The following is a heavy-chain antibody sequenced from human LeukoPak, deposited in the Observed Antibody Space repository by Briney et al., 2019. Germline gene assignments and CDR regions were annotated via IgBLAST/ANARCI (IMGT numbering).Heavy chain of an antibody. J-gene: IGHJ4*02. D-gene: IGHD5-18*01. CDR2: IYSGGST. Sequence: GGSLRLSCAASGFTVSSNYMSWVRQAPGKGLEWVSVIYSGGSTYYADSVKGRFTISRDNSKNTLYLQMNSLRAEDTAVYYCARVSYGLPRDVHFDYWGQGTLVTVSS. V-gene: IGHV3-53*01. CDR3: ARVSYGLPRDVHFDY. CDR1: GFTVSSNY.